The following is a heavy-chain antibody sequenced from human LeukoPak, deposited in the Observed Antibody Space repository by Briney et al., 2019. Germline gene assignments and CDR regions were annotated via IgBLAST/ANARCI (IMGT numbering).Heavy chain of an antibody. CDR1: GYTFTSHD. CDR3: ARGLGATATNWFGP. Sequence: ASVNVSCKASGYTFTSHDINWVRQATGQGLEWMGWMNPNSGNTGYAQKFQGRVTFTRDTSISTAYMELSSLRSEDTAVYYCARGLGATATNWFGPWGQGTLVTVSS. D-gene: IGHD6-13*01. J-gene: IGHJ5*02. CDR2: MNPNSGNT. V-gene: IGHV1-8*03.